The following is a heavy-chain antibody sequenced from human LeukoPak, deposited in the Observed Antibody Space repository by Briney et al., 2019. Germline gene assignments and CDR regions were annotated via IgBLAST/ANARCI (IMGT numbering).Heavy chain of an antibody. CDR2: MNTKTGGGTM. D-gene: IGHD3-16*01. Sequence: GGSLRLSCAASGFTVSSNYMSWVRQAPGKGLEWVGHMNTKTGGGTMDYATPVKGRFTISRDDSKNTVYLQMNSLKTEDTAVYYCTTVGASIYWGQGTLVIVSS. V-gene: IGHV3-15*01. CDR3: TTVGASIY. CDR1: GFTVSSNY. J-gene: IGHJ4*02.